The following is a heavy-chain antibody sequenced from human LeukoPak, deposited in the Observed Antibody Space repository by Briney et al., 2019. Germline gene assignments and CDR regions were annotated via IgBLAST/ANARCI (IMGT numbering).Heavy chain of an antibody. D-gene: IGHD6-6*01. J-gene: IGHJ4*02. Sequence: GGSLRLSCAASGFTFSSYGIHWVRQAPGKGLEWVAVIWSDGSNKYHADSVKGRFTISRANSRNTVYLLMDSLRLEDTAVYYCARWGTSSLDYWGQGTLVTVSS. CDR2: IWSDGSNK. CDR1: GFTFSSYG. V-gene: IGHV3-33*01. CDR3: ARWGTSSLDY.